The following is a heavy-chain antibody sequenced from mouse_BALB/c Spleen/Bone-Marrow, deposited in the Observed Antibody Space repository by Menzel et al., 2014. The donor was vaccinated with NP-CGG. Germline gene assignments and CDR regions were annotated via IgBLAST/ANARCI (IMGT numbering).Heavy chain of an antibody. J-gene: IGHJ4*01. CDR2: IWAGGST. D-gene: IGHD1-1*01. CDR3: ARDYGSSYYAMDY. V-gene: IGHV2-9*02. Sequence: VKVVESGPGLVAPSQSLSITCTVSGFSLTSYGLHWVRPPPGKGLEWLGVIWAGGSTNYNSALMSRLSISKDNSKSQVFLKMNSLQTDDTAMYYCARDYGSSYYAMDYWGQGTSVTVSS. CDR1: GFSLTSYG.